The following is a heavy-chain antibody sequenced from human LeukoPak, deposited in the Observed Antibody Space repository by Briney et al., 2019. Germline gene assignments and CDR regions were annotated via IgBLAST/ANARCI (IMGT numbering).Heavy chain of an antibody. CDR2: IIPIFGTA. CDR3: ARHPAPTGWFDP. V-gene: IGHV1-69*05. J-gene: IGHJ5*02. CDR1: GGTFSSYA. Sequence: SVKVSCKASGGTFSSYAISWVRQAPGQGLEWMGRIIPIFGTANYAQKFQGRVTITTDESTSTAYMELSSLRSEDTAVYYCARHPAPTGWFDPWGQGTLVTVSS. D-gene: IGHD7-27*01.